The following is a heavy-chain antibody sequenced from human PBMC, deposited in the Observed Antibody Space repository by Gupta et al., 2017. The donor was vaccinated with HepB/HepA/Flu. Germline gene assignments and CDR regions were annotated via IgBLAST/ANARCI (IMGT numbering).Heavy chain of an antibody. CDR2: IWYDGSNK. D-gene: IGHD1-26*01. V-gene: IGHV3-33*01. Sequence: QVQLVASGRGVVQPGRSLRLSCAAAGFTFSSYGMHWVRQAPGKGLEWVAVIWYDGSNKYYADSVKGRFTISRDNSKNTLYLQMNSLRAEDTAVYYCARDLDSGSYYTYPAGYWGQGTLVTVSS. CDR1: GFTFSSYG. CDR3: ARDLDSGSYYTYPAGY. J-gene: IGHJ4*02.